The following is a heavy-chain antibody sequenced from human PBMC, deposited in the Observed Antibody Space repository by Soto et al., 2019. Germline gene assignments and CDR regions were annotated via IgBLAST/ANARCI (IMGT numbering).Heavy chain of an antibody. D-gene: IGHD3-3*01. J-gene: IGHJ4*02. Sequence: ASVKVSCKASGGTFSSYAISWVRQAPGQGLEWMGGIIPIFGTANYAQKFQGRVTITADESTSTAYMELSSLSSEDTAVYYCARSPRGYDFWSGVLWWYFDYWGQGTLVTVSS. V-gene: IGHV1-69*13. CDR2: IIPIFGTA. CDR3: ARSPRGYDFWSGVLWWYFDY. CDR1: GGTFSSYA.